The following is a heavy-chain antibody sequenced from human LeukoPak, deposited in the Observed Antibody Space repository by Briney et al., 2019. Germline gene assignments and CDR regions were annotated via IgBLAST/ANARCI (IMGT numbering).Heavy chain of an antibody. CDR3: ARLPRGYSYGYDY. CDR1: GSSLSSYY. D-gene: IGHD5-18*01. V-gene: IGHV4-4*07. CDR2: IYTSGST. Sequence: PSETLSLTCTVSGSSLSSYYWRWIRQPAGKALEWIGRIYTSGSTNYNPSLKSRVTISVDTSKNQFSLKLSSVTAADTAVYYCARLPRGYSYGYDYWGQGTLVTVSS. J-gene: IGHJ4*02.